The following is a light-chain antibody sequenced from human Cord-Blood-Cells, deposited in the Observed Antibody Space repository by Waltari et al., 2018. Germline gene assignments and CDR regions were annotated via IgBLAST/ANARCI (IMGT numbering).Light chain of an antibody. Sequence: QSALTQPASVSGSPGQSITLSCTGTSSDVGGYNHVSWYQQHPSKAPKLMIYDVSKRPSGVSNRFSGSKSGNTASLTISGLQAEDEADYYCSSYTSSSTVVFGGGTKLTVL. V-gene: IGLV2-14*01. CDR1: SSDVGGYNH. CDR2: DVS. J-gene: IGLJ2*01. CDR3: SSYTSSSTVV.